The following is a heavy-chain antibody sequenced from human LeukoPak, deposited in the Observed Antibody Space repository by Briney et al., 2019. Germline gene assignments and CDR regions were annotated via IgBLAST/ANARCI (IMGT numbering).Heavy chain of an antibody. J-gene: IGHJ6*03. CDR3: ARDRFWSGYYASTTNYYYMDV. D-gene: IGHD3-3*01. CDR2: INPSGGST. V-gene: IGHV1-46*01. CDR1: GYTFTSYY. Sequence: GAPVKVSCKASGYTFTSYYMHWVRQAPGQGLEWMGIINPSGGSTSYAQKFQGRVTMTRDMSTSTVYMELSSLRSEDTAVYYCARDRFWSGYYASTTNYYYMDVWGKGTTVTVSS.